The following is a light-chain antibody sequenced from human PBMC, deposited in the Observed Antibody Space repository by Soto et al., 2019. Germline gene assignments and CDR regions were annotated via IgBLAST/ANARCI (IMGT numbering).Light chain of an antibody. J-gene: IGKJ1*01. CDR2: KAS. CDR1: QSISSW. CDR3: QQYNSYWT. V-gene: IGKV1-5*03. Sequence: DIQMTQSPSTLSASVGDRVTITCRASQSISSWLAWYQQKPGKAPKLLIYKASSFESGVPSRFSGCGSGTEFTLTISSLHPDDFATYYCQQYNSYWTFGQGTKVEIK.